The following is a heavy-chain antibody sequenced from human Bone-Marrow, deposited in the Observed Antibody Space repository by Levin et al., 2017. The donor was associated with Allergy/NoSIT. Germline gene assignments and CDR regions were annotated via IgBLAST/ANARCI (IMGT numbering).Heavy chain of an antibody. CDR2: INPNSGST. CDR3: ARLPTLITLQIWFEGVDY. CDR1: GYTFTGYY. J-gene: IGHJ4*02. Sequence: EASVKVSCKASGYTFTGYYMHWVRQAPGQGLEWMGWINPNSGSTNYGQTFQGRVTMTRDTSISTAYMELSRLRSDDTAVYYCARLPTLITLQIWFEGVDYWGQGTLVTVSS. D-gene: IGHD5-18*01. V-gene: IGHV1-2*02.